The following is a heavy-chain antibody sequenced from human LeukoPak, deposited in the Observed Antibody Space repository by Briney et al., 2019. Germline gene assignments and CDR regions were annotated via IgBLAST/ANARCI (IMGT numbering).Heavy chain of an antibody. D-gene: IGHD1-20*01. V-gene: IGHV3-30*02. J-gene: IGHJ4*02. CDR1: GFTFSSYG. CDR3: AKGRGITGTTVDY. Sequence: GGSLRLSCAASGFTFSSYGMHWVRQAPGKGLEWVAFIRYDGSNKYYADPVKGRFTISRDNSKNTLYLQMNSLRAEDTAVYYCAKGRGITGTTVDYWGQGTLVTVSS. CDR2: IRYDGSNK.